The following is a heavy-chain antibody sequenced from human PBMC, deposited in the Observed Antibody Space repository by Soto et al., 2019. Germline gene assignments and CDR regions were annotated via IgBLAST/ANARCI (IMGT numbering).Heavy chain of an antibody. J-gene: IGHJ6*02. CDR2: INPNSGGT. V-gene: IGHV1-2*02. D-gene: IGHD5-18*01. CDR3: ATSGYSYGYYYYYGMDV. Sequence: ASVKVSCKASGYTFTGYYMHWVRQAPGQGLEWMGWINPNSGGTNYAQKFQGRVTMTRDTSISTAYMELSRLRSDDTAVYYCATSGYSYGYYYYYGMDVWGQGTTVTVS. CDR1: GYTFTGYY.